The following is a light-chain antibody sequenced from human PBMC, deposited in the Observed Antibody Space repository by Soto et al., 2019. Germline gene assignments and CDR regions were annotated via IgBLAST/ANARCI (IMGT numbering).Light chain of an antibody. V-gene: IGLV2-14*01. CDR3: SSSTSSSSLVV. Sequence: QSVLTQPASVSGSPGQSITISCTGTSSDVGGYNYVSWYQQHPGKAPKLMIYDVSNRPSGVSNRFSGSKSGNTASLTISGLQAEDEADYYCSSSTSSSSLVVFGGGTKLTFL. J-gene: IGLJ2*01. CDR2: DVS. CDR1: SSDVGGYNY.